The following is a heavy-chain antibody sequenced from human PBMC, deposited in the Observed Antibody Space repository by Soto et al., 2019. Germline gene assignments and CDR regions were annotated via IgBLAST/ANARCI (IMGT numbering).Heavy chain of an antibody. CDR2: INPNSGVT. J-gene: IGHJ5*02. CDR3: ARILVPSTIGWFDP. V-gene: IGHV1-2*02. D-gene: IGHD2-2*02. CDR1: GYRFTCYY. Sequence: XSVKVSCQASGYRFTCYYRHLVRQAPGLGLEWMGWINPNSGVTNYAQNFQGRVTMTRDASISTAYMELKRLRSDDTAVNYCARILVPSTIGWFDPWGQVTLVTVPS.